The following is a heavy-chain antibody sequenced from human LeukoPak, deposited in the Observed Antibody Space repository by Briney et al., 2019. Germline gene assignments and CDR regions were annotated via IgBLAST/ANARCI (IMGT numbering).Heavy chain of an antibody. Sequence: PSETPSLTCTVSGGSISSGGYYWSWIRQHPGKGLEWIGYIYYSGSTYYNPSLKSRVTISVDTSKNQFSLKLSSVTAADTAVYYCARVDTARTFDYWGQGTLVTVSS. CDR2: IYYSGST. V-gene: IGHV4-31*03. CDR3: ARVDTARTFDY. J-gene: IGHJ4*02. D-gene: IGHD5-18*01. CDR1: GGSISSGGYY.